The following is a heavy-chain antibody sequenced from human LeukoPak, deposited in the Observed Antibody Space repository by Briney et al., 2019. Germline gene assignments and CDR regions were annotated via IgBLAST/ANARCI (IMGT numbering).Heavy chain of an antibody. CDR2: INPNSGGT. CDR1: GYTFTGYY. D-gene: IGHD6-19*01. CDR3: ARVKAVAGPTDAFDI. J-gene: IGHJ3*02. Sequence: ASVKVSCKASGYTFTGYYMHWVRQAPGQGLEWMGWINPNSGGTNYAQKFQGRVTMTRDTSISTAYMELSRLRSDDTAVYYCARVKAVAGPTDAFDIWGQGTMVTVSS. V-gene: IGHV1-2*02.